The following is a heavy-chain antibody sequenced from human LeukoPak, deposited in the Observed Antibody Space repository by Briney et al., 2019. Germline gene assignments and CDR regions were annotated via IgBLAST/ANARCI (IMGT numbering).Heavy chain of an antibody. D-gene: IGHD6-19*01. CDR3: ARRGPSSGYLAFDY. Sequence: SETLSLTCTVSGGSISSYYWSWIRQPPGKGLEWIGYIYYSGSTNYNPSLKSRVTISVDTSKNQFSLKLSSVTAADTAVYYCARRGPSSGYLAFDYWGQGTLVTVSS. CDR1: GGSISSYY. V-gene: IGHV4-59*08. CDR2: IYYSGST. J-gene: IGHJ4*02.